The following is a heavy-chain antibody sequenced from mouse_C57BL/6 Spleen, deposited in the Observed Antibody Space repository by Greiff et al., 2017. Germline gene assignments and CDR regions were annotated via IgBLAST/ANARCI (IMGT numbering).Heavy chain of an antibody. CDR1: GFNIKDDY. J-gene: IGHJ2*01. Sequence: EVPLQQSGAELVRPGASVKLSCTASGFNIKDDYMHWGKQRPEQGLEWIGWIDPENGDTEYASKFQGKATITAATSSNTAYLQLSSLTSEDTAVYYCTTNWDVRDYWGQGTTLTVSS. CDR3: TTNWDVRDY. CDR2: IDPENGDT. V-gene: IGHV14-4*01. D-gene: IGHD4-1*01.